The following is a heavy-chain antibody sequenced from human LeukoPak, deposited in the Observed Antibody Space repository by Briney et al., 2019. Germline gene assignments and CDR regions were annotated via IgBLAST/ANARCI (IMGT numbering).Heavy chain of an antibody. Sequence: SETLSLTCTVSGDSVSNDFYYWGWIRQPPGKGLEWVACLSHRGNTWYNPSLESRVTISVDTSKNRFSLNFNSVTAADTALYWCSRHNAPRRVGFDFWGQGILVTVSS. CDR1: GDSVSNDFYY. CDR2: LSHRGNT. D-gene: IGHD3-10*01. J-gene: IGHJ4*02. CDR3: SRHNAPRRVGFDF. V-gene: IGHV4-39*01.